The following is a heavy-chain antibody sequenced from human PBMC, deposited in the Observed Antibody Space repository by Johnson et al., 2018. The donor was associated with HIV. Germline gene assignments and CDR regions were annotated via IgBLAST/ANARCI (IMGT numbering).Heavy chain of an antibody. V-gene: IGHV3-66*01. J-gene: IGHJ3*02. Sequence: EVQLVESGGGLVQSGGSLRVSCAASGCTVSNNYMSRVRQAPGKGLEWVSLIYSVGGTYYADSVKGRITISRDNSKNTLYLQMNSLRAEDTAVYYCASSAPGLLPNDAFDIWGQGTMVTVSS. CDR3: ASSAPGLLPNDAFDI. CDR1: GCTVSNNY. CDR2: IYSVGGT. D-gene: IGHD2-15*01.